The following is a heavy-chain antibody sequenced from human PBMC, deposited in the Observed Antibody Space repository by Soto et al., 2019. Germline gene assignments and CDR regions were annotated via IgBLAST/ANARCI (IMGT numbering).Heavy chain of an antibody. V-gene: IGHV3-33*05. J-gene: IGHJ4*02. CDR3: ARDDDYPDNGFDY. Sequence: QVQLVESGGGVVQPGNSLRLLCAASGFTFSEYGMHWVRQAPGKGLEWLGVIVREGTEQHYADSVKGRFTISRDNSKNTLYLQMNNLRVDDTAVYYCARDDDYPDNGFDYWGQGTLLTVSS. CDR2: IVREGTEQ. D-gene: IGHD4-17*01. CDR1: GFTFSEYG.